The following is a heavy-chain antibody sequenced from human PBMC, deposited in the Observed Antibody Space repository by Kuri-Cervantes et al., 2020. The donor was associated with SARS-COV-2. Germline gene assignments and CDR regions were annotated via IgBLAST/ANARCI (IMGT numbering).Heavy chain of an antibody. D-gene: IGHD1-20*01. Sequence: GESLKISCAASGFTVSSNYMTRVRQAPGKGLEWVSYISSGRRSIYYTDAVKGRFTISRDNGKNSLFLQMNSLRAEDTAVYYCVRGIVGPGYGITGSYLDSWGQGVLVTVSS. V-gene: IGHV3-48*01. CDR2: ISSGRRSI. J-gene: IGHJ4*02. CDR1: GFTVSSNY. CDR3: VRGIVGPGYGITGSYLDS.